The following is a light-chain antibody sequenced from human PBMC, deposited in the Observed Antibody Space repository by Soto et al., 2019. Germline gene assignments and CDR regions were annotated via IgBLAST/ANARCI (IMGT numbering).Light chain of an antibody. CDR1: QSVRSS. J-gene: IGKJ1*01. V-gene: IGKV3-15*01. CDR2: GAS. CDR3: QQYDNWPQT. Sequence: EIVMTQSPGTLSVSPGERATLFCRASQSVRSSLAWYQQKPGQAPRLLIYGASTRATGIPARFSGTGSGTDFTLTVSSLQSEDFAVYYCQQYDNWPQTFGQGTKVDI.